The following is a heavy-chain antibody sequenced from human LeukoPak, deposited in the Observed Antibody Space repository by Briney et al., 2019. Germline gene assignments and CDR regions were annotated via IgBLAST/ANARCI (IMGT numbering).Heavy chain of an antibody. Sequence: SETLSLTCTVSGVSISSSNSYWGWIRQPPGKGLEWIGSIYYSGNTYYNASLKSQVSISIDTSKNQLSLRLTSVTAADTAVYYCARQTGSGLFILPGGQGTLVTVSS. CDR3: ARQTGSGLFILP. D-gene: IGHD3/OR15-3a*01. J-gene: IGHJ4*02. V-gene: IGHV4-39*01. CDR2: IYYSGNT. CDR1: GVSISSSNSY.